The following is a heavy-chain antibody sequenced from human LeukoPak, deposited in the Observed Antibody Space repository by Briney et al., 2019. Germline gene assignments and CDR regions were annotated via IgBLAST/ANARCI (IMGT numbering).Heavy chain of an antibody. V-gene: IGHV3-7*01. Sequence: GGSLRLSCAASGFTFSSYWRSWVRQAPGKGLEWVANIKQDGSEKYYVDSVKGRFTISRDNAKNSLYLQMNSLRAEDTAVYYCARQSPIVGATFAHWGQGTLVTVSS. CDR3: ARQSPIVGATFAH. J-gene: IGHJ5*02. CDR1: GFTFSSYW. CDR2: IKQDGSEK. D-gene: IGHD1-26*01.